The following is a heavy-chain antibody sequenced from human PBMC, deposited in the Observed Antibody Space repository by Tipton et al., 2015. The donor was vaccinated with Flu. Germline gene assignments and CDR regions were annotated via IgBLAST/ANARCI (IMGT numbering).Heavy chain of an antibody. Sequence: TLSLTCTVSGDSISTTIYYWGWVRQPPGKGLEWIGNIYYSGTTYYNQSLKSRATISVDSSKNEFSLTLASLTAADTAVYYCAKDLWNDRRSYYYYGVDVCDQGTTVTV. V-gene: IGHV4-39*07. J-gene: IGHJ6*02. CDR2: IYYSGTT. D-gene: IGHD1-1*01. CDR3: AKDLWNDRRSYYYYGVDV. CDR1: GDSISTTIYY.